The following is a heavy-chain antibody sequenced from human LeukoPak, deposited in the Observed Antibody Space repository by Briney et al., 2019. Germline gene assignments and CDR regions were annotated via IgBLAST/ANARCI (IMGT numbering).Heavy chain of an antibody. V-gene: IGHV3-7*01. CDR3: ARGTEDELPGGWFDP. CDR1: GFTFSSYW. CDR2: IKQDGSEK. J-gene: IGHJ5*02. Sequence: PGGSLRLSCAASGFTFSSYWMSWVRQAPGKGLEWVANIKQDGSEKYYVDSVKGRFTISRDNAKNSLYLQMNSLRAEDTAVYYCARGTEDELPGGWFDPWGQGTLVTVSS. D-gene: IGHD2-15*01.